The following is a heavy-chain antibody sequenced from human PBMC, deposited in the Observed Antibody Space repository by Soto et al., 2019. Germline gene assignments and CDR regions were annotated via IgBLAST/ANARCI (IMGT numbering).Heavy chain of an antibody. CDR1: GGSISSSSYY. V-gene: IGHV4-39*01. D-gene: IGHD3-10*01. Sequence: QLQLQESGPGLVKPSETLSLTCTVSGGSISSSSYYWGWIRQPPGKGLEWIGSIYYSGSTYYNPSLKSRVTIPVDTSKNQFDLTLSSVTAADTAVYYCARYQWFGELFGYWGQGTLVTVSS. CDR3: ARYQWFGELFGY. CDR2: IYYSGST. J-gene: IGHJ4*02.